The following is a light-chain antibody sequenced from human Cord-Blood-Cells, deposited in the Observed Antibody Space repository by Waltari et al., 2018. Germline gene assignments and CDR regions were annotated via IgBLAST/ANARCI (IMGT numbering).Light chain of an antibody. V-gene: IGKV3-11*01. CDR2: DAS. Sequence: EIVLTQSPATLSWSPGETATLSCRASQSVSSYLAWYQQQPGQAPRLLIYDASNRATGIPARFSGSGSGTDFTLTISSLEPEDFAVYYCQQRSNWPPTFGQGTKVEIK. CDR3: QQRSNWPPT. J-gene: IGKJ1*01. CDR1: QSVSSY.